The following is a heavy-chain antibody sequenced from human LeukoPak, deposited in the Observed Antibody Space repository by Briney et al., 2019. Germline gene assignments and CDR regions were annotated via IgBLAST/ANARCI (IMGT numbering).Heavy chain of an antibody. Sequence: KPSQTLSLTCAVSGGSISSGGYSWSWIRQPPGKGLEWIGYIYHSGSTYYNPSLESRVTISVDRSKNQFSLKLSSVTAADTAVYYCARGIRVATILDYWGQGTLVTVSS. CDR2: IYHSGST. CDR3: ARGIRVATILDY. CDR1: GGSISSGGYS. D-gene: IGHD5-12*01. J-gene: IGHJ4*02. V-gene: IGHV4-30-2*01.